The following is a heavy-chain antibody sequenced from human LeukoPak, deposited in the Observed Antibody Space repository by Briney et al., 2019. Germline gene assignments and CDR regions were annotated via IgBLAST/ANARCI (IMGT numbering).Heavy chain of an antibody. V-gene: IGHV1-69*04. CDR1: GGTFSSYA. J-gene: IGHJ4*02. CDR3: AKVSHGASD. D-gene: IGHD3-10*01. Sequence: SVKVSCKASGGTFSSYAATWVRQAPGQGLEWMGRIIPIIGVVNYTQKFQGRVTITADTSTAYLELSSLRSDDTAVYYCAKVSHGASDWGQGTLVTVSS. CDR2: IIPIIGVV.